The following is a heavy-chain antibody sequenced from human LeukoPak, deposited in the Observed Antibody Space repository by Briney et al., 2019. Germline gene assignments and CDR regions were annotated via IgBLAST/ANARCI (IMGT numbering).Heavy chain of an antibody. V-gene: IGHV4-61*02. J-gene: IGHJ3*02. CDR3: ARVKPGITIFGVYNAFDI. D-gene: IGHD3-3*01. CDR2: IYTSGST. CDR1: GGSISSGSYY. Sequence: PSQTLSLTCTVSGGSISSGSYYWSWIRQPAGKGLEWIGRIYTSGSTIYNPSLKSRVTISVDTSKNQFSLKLSSVTAADTAVYYCARVKPGITIFGVYNAFDIWGQGTMVTVSS.